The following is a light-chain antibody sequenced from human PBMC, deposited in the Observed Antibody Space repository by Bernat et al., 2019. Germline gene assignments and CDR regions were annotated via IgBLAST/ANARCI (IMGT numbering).Light chain of an antibody. CDR1: SSDVGSYNL. J-gene: IGLJ1*01. Sequence: QSALTQPASVSGSPGQSITISCTGTSSDVGSYNLVSWYQQHPGKAPKLMIYEVSKRPSGVSNRCSGSKSVNTASLTISGLQAEDEADYYCCSYSGGSTPVYVFGTGTKVTVL. V-gene: IGLV2-23*02. CDR3: CSYSGGSTPVYV. CDR2: EVS.